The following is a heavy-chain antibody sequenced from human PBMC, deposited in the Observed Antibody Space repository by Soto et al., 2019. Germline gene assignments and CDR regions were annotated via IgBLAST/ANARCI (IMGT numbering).Heavy chain of an antibody. Sequence: GGSLRLSCAASGFTFDDYAMHWVRQAPGKGLECVSLISGDGGSTYYADSVKGRFTISRDNSKNSLYLQMNSLRTEDTALYYCAKDSYYDSSGQDAFDIWGQGTMVTVSS. CDR1: GFTFDDYA. D-gene: IGHD3-22*01. CDR3: AKDSYYDSSGQDAFDI. V-gene: IGHV3-43*02. J-gene: IGHJ3*02. CDR2: ISGDGGST.